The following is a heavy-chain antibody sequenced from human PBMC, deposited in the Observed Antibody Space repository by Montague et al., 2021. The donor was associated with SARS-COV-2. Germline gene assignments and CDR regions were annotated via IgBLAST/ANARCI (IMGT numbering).Heavy chain of an antibody. CDR2: IFWDDDK. D-gene: IGHD6-13*01. CDR3: ARIVVAAAGSPFDP. Sequence: PALVKPTQTLTLTCSFSGFSLSASGVGVGWIRQPPGQALEWLALIFWDDDKRYSPSLKNRLTVTKDTSKNQVVLTMTNMDPVDTATYYCARIVVAAAGSPFDPWGQGTLVTVSS. J-gene: IGHJ5*02. V-gene: IGHV2-5*02. CDR1: GFSLSASGVG.